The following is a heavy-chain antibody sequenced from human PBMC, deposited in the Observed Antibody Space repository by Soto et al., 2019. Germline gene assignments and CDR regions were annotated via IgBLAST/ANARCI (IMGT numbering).Heavy chain of an antibody. CDR3: ARGSSSWYAPLSEAWFDP. V-gene: IGHV1-69*01. CDR1: GGTFSSYA. D-gene: IGHD6-13*01. Sequence: QVQLVQSAAEVKKPGSSVKVSCKASGGTFSSYAISWVRQAPGQGLEWMGGIIPIFGTANYAQKFKDRDTITADESTSTAYMEQSSLRSEDTAVYYCARGSSSWYAPLSEAWFDPWGEGTLVTVSS. J-gene: IGHJ5*02. CDR2: IIPIFGTA.